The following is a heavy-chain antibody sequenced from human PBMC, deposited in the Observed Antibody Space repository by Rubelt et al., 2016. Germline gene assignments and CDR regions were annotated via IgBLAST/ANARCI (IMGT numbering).Heavy chain of an antibody. CDR2: IFFNGNT. CDR3: ARGSRLYGAGY. Sequence: QLQLQESGPGLVKPSETLSLTCTVSGGSISSSSHFWGWIRQPPGKGLAWIGNIFFNGNTYYNRALRSRVTISVDTSKNQYSLRRGSVTAADTAVYYCARGSRLYGAGYWGQGTLVTVPS. CDR1: GGSISSSSHF. J-gene: IGHJ4*02. D-gene: IGHD3-3*01. V-gene: IGHV4-39*07.